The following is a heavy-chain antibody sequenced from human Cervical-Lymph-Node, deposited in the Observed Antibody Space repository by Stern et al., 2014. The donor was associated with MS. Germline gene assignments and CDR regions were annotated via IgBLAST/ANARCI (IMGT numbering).Heavy chain of an antibody. D-gene: IGHD2-2*01. J-gene: IGHJ4*02. CDR2: ISYDGRNQ. CDR3: ATSINCSSVSFRSDFDH. V-gene: IGHV3-30*03. CDR1: GSKFKSYE. Sequence: VQLVESGGGAVQPGGYLSLSCVASGSKFKSYEIHWVSQAPGKGLEWEGIISYDGRNQFYGDSVKDRLTIERDNSKANMVVHRDSLRPDDTAMYYCATSINCSSVSFRSDFDHCGQGTLVIVSS.